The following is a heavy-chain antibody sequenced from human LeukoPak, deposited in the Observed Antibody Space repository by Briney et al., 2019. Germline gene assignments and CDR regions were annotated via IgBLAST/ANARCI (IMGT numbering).Heavy chain of an antibody. Sequence: GGSLRLSCAASGFTFSSYSMNWVRQAPGKGLEWVSSISSSSSYIYYADSVKGRFTISRDNAKNSLYLQVNSLRAEDTAVYYCARVVTLYSSSSGDYWGQGTLVTVSS. CDR2: ISSSSSYI. CDR3: ARVVTLYSSSSGDY. D-gene: IGHD6-6*01. V-gene: IGHV3-21*01. CDR1: GFTFSSYS. J-gene: IGHJ4*02.